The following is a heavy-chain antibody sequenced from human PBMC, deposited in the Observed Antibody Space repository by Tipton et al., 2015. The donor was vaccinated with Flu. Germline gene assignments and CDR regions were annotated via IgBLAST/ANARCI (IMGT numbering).Heavy chain of an antibody. D-gene: IGHD6-13*01. CDR1: GSTFSAYG. J-gene: IGHJ4*02. Sequence: SLRLSCAASGSTFSAYGMHWVRQAPGKGLDWVAFIRYDGRDKYYADSVKGRFIISRDNSRNTLYLQMDSLRAEDTALYFCARDLHIAVAAPYWGQGTLVTVSS. CDR2: IRYDGRDK. CDR3: ARDLHIAVAAPY. V-gene: IGHV3-30*02.